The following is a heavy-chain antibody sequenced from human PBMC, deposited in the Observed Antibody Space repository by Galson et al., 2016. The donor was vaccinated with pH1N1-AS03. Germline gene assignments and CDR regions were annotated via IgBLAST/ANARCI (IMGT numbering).Heavy chain of an antibody. Sequence: SVKVSCKASGDNFIRYTNSWVRQAPGQGLEWMGRIIPILGMTNYAQKFQGRVTITADTSTSTAYMELGSLTSEDTAVYYCVIMWKPTVLDIWGQGTLVAVSS. V-gene: IGHV1-69*02. J-gene: IGHJ3*02. CDR3: VIMWKPTVLDI. D-gene: IGHD3-16*01. CDR1: GDNFIRYT. CDR2: IIPILGMT.